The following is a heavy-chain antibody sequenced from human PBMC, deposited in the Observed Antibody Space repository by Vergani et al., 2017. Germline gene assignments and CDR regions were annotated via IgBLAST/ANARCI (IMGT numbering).Heavy chain of an antibody. Sequence: VQLVESGGGVVQSGRSLRLSCAASGSTVSGNYMTWVRQAPGKGLEWVSHIYSGDETYYADSVKGRVTISRDTSKNTLHLQINNLRVEDTAVYYCARGNYYGSGTYVDPWGQGTLVTVSS. CDR2: IYSGDET. D-gene: IGHD3-10*01. CDR3: ARGNYYGSGTYVDP. CDR1: GSTVSGNY. V-gene: IGHV3-66*02. J-gene: IGHJ5*02.